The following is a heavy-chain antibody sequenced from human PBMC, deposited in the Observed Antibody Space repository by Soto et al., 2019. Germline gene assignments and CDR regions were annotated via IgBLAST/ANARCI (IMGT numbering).Heavy chain of an antibody. Sequence: LSLTCTVSGGSISSGGYYWSWIRQHPGKGLEWIRYFYYSGSTYYSPSLKSRVTISVDTSKNQFSLKLSSVTAADTAVYYCARDGRWAYGGGDCYGGGGMDVWGQGTTVTVSS. CDR1: GGSISSGGYY. J-gene: IGHJ6*02. V-gene: IGHV4-31*03. D-gene: IGHD2-21*02. CDR2: FYYSGST. CDR3: ARDGRWAYGGGDCYGGGGMDV.